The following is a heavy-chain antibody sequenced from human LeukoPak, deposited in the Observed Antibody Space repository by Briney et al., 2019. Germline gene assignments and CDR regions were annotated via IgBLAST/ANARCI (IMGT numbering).Heavy chain of an antibody. Sequence: GGSLRLSCAASGFTFSSFDMNWVRQAPGKGLEWVSFISSSGRSTHNADSVNGRVTISRDNAKNSLYLQMNSLRAEDTAVYYCARSHCSSTSCVYYYGMDVWGQGTTVTVSS. CDR3: ARSHCSSTSCVYYYGMDV. V-gene: IGHV3-48*03. D-gene: IGHD2-2*01. J-gene: IGHJ6*02. CDR2: ISSSGRST. CDR1: GFTFSSFD.